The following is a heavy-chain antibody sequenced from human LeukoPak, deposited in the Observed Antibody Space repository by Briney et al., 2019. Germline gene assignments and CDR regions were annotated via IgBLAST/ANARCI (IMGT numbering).Heavy chain of an antibody. J-gene: IGHJ4*02. CDR2: IRYDGSNI. V-gene: IGHV3-30*02. Sequence: RTGGSLRLSCAASGFTFSSYGMHWVRQAPGKGLEWVAFIRYDGSNIYYADSVRGRFTISRDNSKNTLYLQMNSLRAEDTAVYYCANSPTYLNYYGSGIPDYWGQGTLVTVSS. CDR3: ANSPTYLNYYGSGIPDY. CDR1: GFTFSSYG. D-gene: IGHD3-10*01.